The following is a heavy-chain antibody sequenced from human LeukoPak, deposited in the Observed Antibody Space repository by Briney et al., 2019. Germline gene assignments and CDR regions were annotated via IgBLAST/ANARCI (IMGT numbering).Heavy chain of an antibody. CDR1: GFTFSSYA. J-gene: IGHJ4*02. CDR3: ARDAAGGSYYDY. D-gene: IGHD6-13*01. CDR2: ISYDGSNK. Sequence: GRSLRLSCAASGFTFSSYAMHWVRQAPGKGLEWVAVISYDGSNKYYAYSVKGRFTISRDNSKSTLYLQMNSLRAEDTAVYYCARDAAGGSYYDYWGQGTLVTVSS. V-gene: IGHV3-30-3*01.